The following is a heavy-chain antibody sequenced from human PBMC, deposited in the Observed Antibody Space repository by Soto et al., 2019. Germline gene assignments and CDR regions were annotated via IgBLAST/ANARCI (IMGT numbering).Heavy chain of an antibody. CDR3: AHKTTSGFDY. CDR2: IYWDDDK. J-gene: IGHJ4*02. Sequence: QITLKESGPTLVKPTQTLTLTCTFSGFSLSTSGAGVGWIRQPPGKALEWLALIYWDDDKRYSPSLKSRLTVTKDTSKNQVVLRMTNMDTADTATYYCAHKTTSGFDYWGQGTLVTVSS. D-gene: IGHD1-7*01. CDR1: GFSLSTSGAG. V-gene: IGHV2-5*02.